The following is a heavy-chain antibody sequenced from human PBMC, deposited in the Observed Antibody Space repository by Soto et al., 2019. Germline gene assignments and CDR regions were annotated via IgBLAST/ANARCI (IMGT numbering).Heavy chain of an antibody. CDR2: IYYSGIT. Sequence: QVQLQESGPGLVKPSETLSLTCTVSGGSISSYYWSWIRQPPGKGLEWIGYIYYSGITNYNPSLKSRVTISVDTSKNQFSLKLSSVTAADTAVYYCARYKSNYCGGMDVWGQGTTVTVS. V-gene: IGHV4-59*01. CDR1: GGSISSYY. J-gene: IGHJ6*02. D-gene: IGHD1-20*01. CDR3: ARYKSNYCGGMDV.